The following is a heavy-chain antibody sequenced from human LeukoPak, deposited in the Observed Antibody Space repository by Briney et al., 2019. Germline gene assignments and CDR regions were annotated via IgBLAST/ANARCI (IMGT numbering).Heavy chain of an antibody. CDR2: IYYSGST. J-gene: IGHJ4*02. V-gene: IGHV4-59*01. Sequence: SETLSLTCTVSGGSISSYYWSWIRQPPGKGLEWIGYIYYSGSTNYNPSLKSRVTISVDTSKNQFSLKLSSVTAADTAVYYCARVSHSSSWHITHFDYWGQGTLVTVSS. D-gene: IGHD6-13*01. CDR1: GGSISSYY. CDR3: ARVSHSSSWHITHFDY.